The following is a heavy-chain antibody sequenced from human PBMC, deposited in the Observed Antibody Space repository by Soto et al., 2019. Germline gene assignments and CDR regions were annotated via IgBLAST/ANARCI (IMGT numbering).Heavy chain of an antibody. J-gene: IGHJ4*02. CDR2: ISGSGGST. CDR1: GFTFSSYA. D-gene: IGHD3-9*01. V-gene: IGHV3-23*01. CDR3: AKDRYYDILTGYSDY. Sequence: EVQLLESGGGLVQPGGSPRLSCAASGFTFSSYAMSWVRQAPGKGLEWVSAISGSGGSTYYADSVKGRFTISRDNSKNTLYLQMNSLRAEDTAVYYCAKDRYYDILTGYSDYWGQGTLVTVSS.